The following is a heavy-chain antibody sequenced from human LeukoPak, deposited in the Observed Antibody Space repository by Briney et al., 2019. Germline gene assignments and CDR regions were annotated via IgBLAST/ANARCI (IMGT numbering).Heavy chain of an antibody. CDR1: GDSVPSNNAA. J-gene: IGHJ4*02. Sequence: SQTLSLTCGISGDSVPSNNAAWNWIRQSPSRGLEWLGRTYYRSKWYNDYAVSMKGRITINPDTSKNQFSLQLNSVTPEDTAVYYCARSADWDFDYWGQGTLVTVSS. V-gene: IGHV6-1*01. CDR2: TYYRSKWYN. D-gene: IGHD3/OR15-3a*01. CDR3: ARSADWDFDY.